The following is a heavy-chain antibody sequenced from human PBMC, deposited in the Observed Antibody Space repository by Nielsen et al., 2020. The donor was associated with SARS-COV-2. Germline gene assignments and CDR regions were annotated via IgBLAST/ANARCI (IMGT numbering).Heavy chain of an antibody. CDR3: TRRVAGGTMDV. CDR1: GFTFDDYV. CDR2: IGVSGGGT. Sequence: GGSLRLSCAASGFTFDDYVMNWVRQAPGKGLEWVSTIGVSGGGTYYADSLKGRFTISRDNSKNTLYLQMNSLGADDTAIYYCTRRVAGGTMDVWGQGTTVTVSS. D-gene: IGHD6-19*01. V-gene: IGHV3-23*01. J-gene: IGHJ6*02.